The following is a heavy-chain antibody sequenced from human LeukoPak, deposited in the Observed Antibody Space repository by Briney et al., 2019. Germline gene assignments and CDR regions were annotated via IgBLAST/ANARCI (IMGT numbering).Heavy chain of an antibody. V-gene: IGHV3-7*01. D-gene: IGHD6-13*01. J-gene: IGHJ4*02. Sequence: GGSLRLSCATSGFTFSSNWMSWVRHVPGRGLDWVANIKPDGSAEYYAASVKGRFTVSRDNAENSLYLQMNSLRVEDTAVYYCARANNSSWXXWXQGXLSPSPQ. CDR3: ARANNSSWXX. CDR1: GFTFSSNW. CDR2: IKPDGSAE.